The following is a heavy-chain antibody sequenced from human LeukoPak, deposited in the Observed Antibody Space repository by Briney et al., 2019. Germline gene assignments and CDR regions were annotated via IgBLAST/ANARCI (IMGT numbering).Heavy chain of an antibody. D-gene: IGHD2-2*01. CDR1: GFSFSDYP. V-gene: IGHV3-21*01. Sequence: PGGSLRLSCAASGFSFSDYPMNWVRQAPGRGLEWVSSISSSSGFIYYADSVKGRFTISRDNAKNSLYLQMNSLRAEDTAVYYCARDQYCSSGRCYSDYWGQGTLVTVSS. J-gene: IGHJ4*02. CDR2: ISSSSGFI. CDR3: ARDQYCSSGRCYSDY.